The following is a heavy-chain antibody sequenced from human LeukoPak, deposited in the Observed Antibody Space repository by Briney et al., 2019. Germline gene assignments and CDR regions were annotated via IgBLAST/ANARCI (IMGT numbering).Heavy chain of an antibody. Sequence: SETLSLTCTVSGGSISSSSYYWSWIRQPPGKGLEWIGYIYYSGSTNYNPSLKSRVTISVDTSKNQFSLKLSSVTAADTAVYYCASRFYHSSRGDAFDIWGQGTMVTVSS. CDR2: IYYSGST. CDR3: ASRFYHSSRGDAFDI. CDR1: GGSISSSSYY. D-gene: IGHD3-22*01. J-gene: IGHJ3*02. V-gene: IGHV4-61*05.